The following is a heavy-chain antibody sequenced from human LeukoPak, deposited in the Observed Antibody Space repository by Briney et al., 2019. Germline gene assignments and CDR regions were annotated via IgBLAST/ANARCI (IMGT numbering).Heavy chain of an antibody. CDR1: GYTFTGYY. CDR2: INPNSGGT. J-gene: IGHJ3*02. V-gene: IGHV1-2*02. CDR3: ARERDDYGDYGYAFDI. Sequence: ASVKVSCKASGYTFTGYYMNWVRQAPGQGLEWMGWINPNSGGTNYAQKFQGRVTMTRDTSISTAYMELSRLRSDDTAVYYCARERDDYGDYGYAFDIWGQGTMVTVSS. D-gene: IGHD4-17*01.